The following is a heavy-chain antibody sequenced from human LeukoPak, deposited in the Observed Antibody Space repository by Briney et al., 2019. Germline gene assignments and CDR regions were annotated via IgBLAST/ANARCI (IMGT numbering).Heavy chain of an antibody. D-gene: IGHD3-22*01. CDR3: AKLYYDSSGLGDY. CDR2: ISYDGSNK. J-gene: IGHJ4*02. Sequence: GRSLRLSCAASGFTFSDYGMHWVRQAPGKGLEWVAVISYDGSNKYYADSVKGRFTISRDNSKNTLYLQMNSLRAEDTAVYYCAKLYYDSSGLGDYWGQGTLVTVSS. CDR1: GFTFSDYG. V-gene: IGHV3-30*18.